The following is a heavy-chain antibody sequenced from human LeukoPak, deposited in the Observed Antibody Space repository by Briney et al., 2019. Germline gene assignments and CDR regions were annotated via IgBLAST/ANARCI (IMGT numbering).Heavy chain of an antibody. D-gene: IGHD3-22*01. CDR3: ARGAPITMIVVVDPYYFDY. CDR1: GYTFTSYG. J-gene: IGHJ4*02. CDR2: ISAYNGNT. V-gene: IGHV1-18*01. Sequence: ASVKVSCKASGYTFTSYGISWVRQAPGQGLEWMGWISAYNGNTNYAQKLQGRVTMTTDTSTSTVYMELSSLRSEDTAVYYCARGAPITMIVVVDPYYFDYWGQGTLVTVSS.